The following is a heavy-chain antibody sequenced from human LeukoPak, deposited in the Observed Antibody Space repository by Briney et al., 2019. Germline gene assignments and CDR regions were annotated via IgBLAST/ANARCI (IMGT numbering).Heavy chain of an antibody. CDR1: GYTFTDYQ. J-gene: IGHJ4*02. D-gene: IGHD3-10*01. Sequence: ASVKVSCKASGYTFTDYQMHWVRQAPGQGLEWMGWIYPNSGGTNYAQNFQGRVTMTRDTSISTAYMGLSRLRSDDTAVYFCARGRSDYYLDSWGQGTLVTVSS. V-gene: IGHV1-2*02. CDR3: ARGRSDYYLDS. CDR2: IYPNSGGT.